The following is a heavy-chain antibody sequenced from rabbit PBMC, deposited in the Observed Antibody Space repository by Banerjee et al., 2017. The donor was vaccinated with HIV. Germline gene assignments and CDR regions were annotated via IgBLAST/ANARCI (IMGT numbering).Heavy chain of an antibody. CDR3: ARDLAGAIGWNFNL. D-gene: IGHD4-1*01. V-gene: IGHV1S45*01. J-gene: IGHJ4*01. CDR2: IFTSSAGT. CDR1: GFSFSGNYW. Sequence: QEPLKESGGGLVKPEGSLTLTCTASGFSFSGNYWICWVRQAPGKGLEWIACIFTSSAGTSYASWAKGRFTISKTSSTTVTLQMTSLTAADTATYFCARDLAGAIGWNFNLWGPGTLVTVS.